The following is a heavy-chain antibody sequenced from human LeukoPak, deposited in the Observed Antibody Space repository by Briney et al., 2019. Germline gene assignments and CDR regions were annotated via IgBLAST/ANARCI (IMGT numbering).Heavy chain of an antibody. D-gene: IGHD4-17*01. CDR3: ARDSGDYGDYSFDY. J-gene: IGHJ4*02. CDR2: IYYSGST. V-gene: IGHV4-59*01. Sequence: SETLSLTCTVSGGSISSYYWSWIRQPPGKGLEWIGYIYYSGSTNYNPSLKSRVTISVDTSKNQFSLKLSSVTAADTAVYYCARDSGDYGDYSFDYWGQGTLVTVSS. CDR1: GGSISSYY.